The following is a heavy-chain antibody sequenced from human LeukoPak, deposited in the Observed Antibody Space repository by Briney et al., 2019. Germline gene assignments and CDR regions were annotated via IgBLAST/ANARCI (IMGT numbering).Heavy chain of an antibody. V-gene: IGHV4-34*01. Sequence: SETLSLTCAVYGGSFIGYDWTWIRQPPGKGLEWIGSIYYSGSTYYSPSLKGRVTISVDTSKNQFSLKLNSVTAADTAVYYCARSSEYGDPFNYWGQGTLVTVSS. CDR1: GGSFIGYD. D-gene: IGHD4-17*01. CDR2: IYYSGST. J-gene: IGHJ4*02. CDR3: ARSSEYGDPFNY.